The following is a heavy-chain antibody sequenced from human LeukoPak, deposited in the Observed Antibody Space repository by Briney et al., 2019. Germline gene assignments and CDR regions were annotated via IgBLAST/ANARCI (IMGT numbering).Heavy chain of an antibody. D-gene: IGHD4-17*01. J-gene: IGHJ4*02. V-gene: IGHV1-8*03. CDR2: TNPNTGDR. CDR3: ARTTSLTASGYDY. Sequence: AASLKVSCKASGYTFTNYHINWVRQAPGQGLEWMGWTNPNTGDRGYAQKFQGRVSITSDTSISTAYMELGSPRSEDTAVYFCARTTSLTASGYDYWGQGTLVTVSS. CDR1: GYTFTNYH.